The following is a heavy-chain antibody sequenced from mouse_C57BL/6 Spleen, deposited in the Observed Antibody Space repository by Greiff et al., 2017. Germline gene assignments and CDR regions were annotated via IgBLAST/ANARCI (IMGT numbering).Heavy chain of an antibody. J-gene: IGHJ3*01. CDR3: SREPDDSYSWFAY. D-gene: IGHD2-3*01. CDR1: GYAFSSSW. Sequence: VQLQESGPELVKPGASVKISCKASGYAFSSSWMNWVKQRPGKGLEWIGRIYPGDGDTNYNGKFKGKATLTVDKSSSTAYMQLSSLTSEDSAVYFCSREPDDSYSWFAYWGQGTLVTVSA. V-gene: IGHV1-82*01. CDR2: IYPGDGDT.